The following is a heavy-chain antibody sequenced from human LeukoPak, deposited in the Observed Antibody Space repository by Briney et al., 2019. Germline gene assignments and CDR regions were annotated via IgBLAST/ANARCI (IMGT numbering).Heavy chain of an antibody. J-gene: IGHJ4*02. V-gene: IGHV1-2*06. CDR2: INPNSGGT. D-gene: IGHD6-13*01. CDR3: AREASDGSSFDY. Sequence: ASVKVSCKASGYTFTGYYMHWMRQAPGQRLEWMGRINPNSGGTNYAQKFQGRVTMTRDTSISTAYMELSRLRSDDTAVYYCAREASDGSSFDYWGQGTLVTVSS. CDR1: GYTFTGYY.